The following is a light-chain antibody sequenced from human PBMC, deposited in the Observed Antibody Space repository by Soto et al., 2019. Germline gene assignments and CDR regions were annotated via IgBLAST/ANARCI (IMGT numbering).Light chain of an antibody. CDR2: ATS. J-gene: IGKJ1*01. Sequence: DVQMNQSPSSLSASVGDRVTITCRASQSISTYLNWYQQEAGLAPKLLIYATSSLQSGVPSRFSGSGSGTDFTLTISSLQPEDFATHYWQQTYSTPPTFGQGTKVDIK. V-gene: IGKV1-39*01. CDR1: QSISTY. CDR3: QQTYSTPPT.